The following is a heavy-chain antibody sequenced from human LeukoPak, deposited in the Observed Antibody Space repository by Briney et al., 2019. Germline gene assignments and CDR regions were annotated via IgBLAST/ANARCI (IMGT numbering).Heavy chain of an antibody. CDR1: GGTFSSYA. J-gene: IGHJ4*02. Sequence: SVKVSCKASGGTFSSYAISWVRQAPGQGLEWMGGIIPIFGTANYAQKFQGRVTITADESTSTAYMELSSLRSEDTAVYYCARVDDRGHYYDSSGPRKLFDYWGQGTLVTVSS. D-gene: IGHD3-22*01. V-gene: IGHV1-69*13. CDR2: IIPIFGTA. CDR3: ARVDDRGHYYDSSGPRKLFDY.